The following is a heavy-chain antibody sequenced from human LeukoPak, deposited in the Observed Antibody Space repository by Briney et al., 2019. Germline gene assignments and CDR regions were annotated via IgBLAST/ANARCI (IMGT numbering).Heavy chain of an antibody. Sequence: SVKVSCKASGYTFTGYYMHWVRQAPGQGLEWMGGIIPIFGTANYAQKFQGRVTITADESTSTAYMELSSLRSEDTAVYYCARGGGYSYGYGFDYWGQGTLVTVSS. CDR1: GYTFTGYY. D-gene: IGHD5-18*01. CDR3: ARGGGYSYGYGFDY. V-gene: IGHV1-69*13. CDR2: IIPIFGTA. J-gene: IGHJ4*02.